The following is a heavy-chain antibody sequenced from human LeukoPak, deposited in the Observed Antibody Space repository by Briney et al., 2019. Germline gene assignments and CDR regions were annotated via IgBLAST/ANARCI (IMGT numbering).Heavy chain of an antibody. V-gene: IGHV4-38-2*02. CDR1: GYSISSDYY. Sequence: SSETLSLTCTVSGYSISSDYYWGWTRQPPGKGLEWIGTIYHSGSTYYNPSLKSRVTISVDTSKNQFSLKLSSVAAADTAVYYCARYDVWGSYRAFDYWGQGTLVTVSS. D-gene: IGHD3-16*02. CDR2: IYHSGST. J-gene: IGHJ4*01. CDR3: ARYDVWGSYRAFDY.